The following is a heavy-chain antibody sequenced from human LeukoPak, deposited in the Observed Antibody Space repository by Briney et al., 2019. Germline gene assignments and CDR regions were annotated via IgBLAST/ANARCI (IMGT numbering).Heavy chain of an antibody. Sequence: SEALSLTCTVSGGSISSYYWSWIRQPPGEGLEWIGYIYYSGSTNYNPSLKSRVTISVETSKNQFSLKLSSVTAADTAVYYCARSYGSGSPDYWGQGTLVTVSS. CDR1: GGSISSYY. D-gene: IGHD3-10*01. J-gene: IGHJ4*02. V-gene: IGHV4-59*01. CDR2: IYYSGST. CDR3: ARSYGSGSPDY.